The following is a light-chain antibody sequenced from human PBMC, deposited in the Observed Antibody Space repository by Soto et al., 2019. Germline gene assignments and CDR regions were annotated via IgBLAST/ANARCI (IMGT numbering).Light chain of an antibody. Sequence: QSALTQPASVSGSPGQSITISCTGTSSDVGGYNYVSWYQQHPGKAPKLMIYEVSNRPSGVSNRFSGSKSGNTASLTISGLLAEDEVDYYCSSYTSSSIDYVFGTGTKLTVL. J-gene: IGLJ1*01. CDR3: SSYTSSSIDYV. CDR2: EVS. V-gene: IGLV2-14*01. CDR1: SSDVGGYNY.